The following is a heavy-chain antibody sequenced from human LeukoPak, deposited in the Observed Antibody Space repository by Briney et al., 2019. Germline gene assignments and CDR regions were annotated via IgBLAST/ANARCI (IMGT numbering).Heavy chain of an antibody. D-gene: IGHD5-24*01. J-gene: IGHJ4*02. V-gene: IGHV3-66*02. Sequence: GGSLRLSCAASGFTVSSNYMSWVRQAPGKGLEWVSVIYSGGSTYYADAVKGRFTISRDNSKNTLYLQMNILTAEDTAVYYCARRWVASGWGQGTLVTVSS. CDR3: ARRWVASG. CDR1: GFTVSSNY. CDR2: IYSGGST.